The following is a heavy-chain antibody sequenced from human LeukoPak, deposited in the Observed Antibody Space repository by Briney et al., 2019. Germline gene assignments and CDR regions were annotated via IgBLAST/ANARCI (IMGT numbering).Heavy chain of an antibody. Sequence: ASVKVSCKASGYTFTGYYMHWVRQAPGQGLEWMGWINPNSGGTNYAQKLQGRVTMTTDTSTSTAYMELRSLRSDDTAVYYCAREWGGIAVAGTNDYFDYWGQGTLVTVSS. CDR2: INPNSGGT. CDR1: GYTFTGYY. J-gene: IGHJ4*02. V-gene: IGHV1-2*02. CDR3: AREWGGIAVAGTNDYFDY. D-gene: IGHD6-19*01.